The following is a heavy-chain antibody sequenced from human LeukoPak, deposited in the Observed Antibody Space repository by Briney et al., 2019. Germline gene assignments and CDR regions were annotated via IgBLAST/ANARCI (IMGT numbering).Heavy chain of an antibody. D-gene: IGHD1-26*01. CDR2: ISSSGSTI. CDR3: ARSGSYYFDYYYYYGMGV. Sequence: TGGSLRLSCAASGFTFSSYEMNWVRQAPGKGLEWVSYISSSGSTIYYADSVKGRSTISRDNAKNSLYLQMNSLRAEDTAVYYCARSGSYYFDYYYYYGMGVWGQGTTVTVSS. J-gene: IGHJ6*02. V-gene: IGHV3-48*03. CDR1: GFTFSSYE.